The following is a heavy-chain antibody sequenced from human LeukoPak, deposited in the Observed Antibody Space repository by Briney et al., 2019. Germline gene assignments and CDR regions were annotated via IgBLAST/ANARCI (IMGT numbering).Heavy chain of an antibody. Sequence: GSLRLSCAASGFTFSSYAMSWVRQAPGRGLEWVSAISGSGDSTYYADSVKGRFTISRDNSKNTLYLQMNSLRAEDTAVYYCAREKGDYYYYYMDVWGKGTTVTVSS. CDR2: ISGSGDST. J-gene: IGHJ6*03. V-gene: IGHV3-23*01. CDR1: GFTFSSYA. CDR3: AREKGDYYYYYMDV.